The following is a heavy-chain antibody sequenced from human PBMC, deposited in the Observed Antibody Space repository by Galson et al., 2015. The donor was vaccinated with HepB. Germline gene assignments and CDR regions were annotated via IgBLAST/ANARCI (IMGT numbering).Heavy chain of an antibody. CDR1: GFTFSSYA. CDR2: ISYDGSNK. CDR3: ASLHVWDAFNI. Sequence: SLRLSCAASGFTFSSYAMHWVRQAPGKGLEWVAVISYDGSNKYYADSVKGRFTISRDNSKNTLYLQMNSLRAEDTAVYYCASLHVWDAFNIWGQGTMVTVSS. D-gene: IGHD3-16*01. V-gene: IGHV3-30-3*01. J-gene: IGHJ3*02.